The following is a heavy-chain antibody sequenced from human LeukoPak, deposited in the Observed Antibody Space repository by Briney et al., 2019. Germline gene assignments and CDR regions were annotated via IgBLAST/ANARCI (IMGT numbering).Heavy chain of an antibody. CDR2: ISAYNGNT. V-gene: IGHV1-18*04. CDR3: ARAYCSSTSCYTDAFDI. CDR1: GYTFTSYG. D-gene: IGHD2-2*02. Sequence: ASVKGSCKASGYTFTSYGTSWVRQAPGQGLEWMGWISAYNGNTNYAQKLRGRVTMTTDTSTSPAYMELRSLRSDDTAVYYCARAYCSSTSCYTDAFDIWGQGTMVTVSS. J-gene: IGHJ3*02.